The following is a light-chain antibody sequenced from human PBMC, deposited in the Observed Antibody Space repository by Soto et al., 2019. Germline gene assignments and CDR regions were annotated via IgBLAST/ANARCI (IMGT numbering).Light chain of an antibody. CDR2: TSN. J-gene: IGLJ1*01. CDR1: SSNIGNNT. CDR3: AAWDYSLNALSG. Sequence: QSVLTQPPSASGTPGQRVTISCSGRSSNIGNNTVNWYQQLPGTAPKLLIYTSNQRPSGVPDRFSGSKSGTSASLAISGLQYGDEADYYCAAWDYSLNALSGFGPGTKVTVL. V-gene: IGLV1-44*01.